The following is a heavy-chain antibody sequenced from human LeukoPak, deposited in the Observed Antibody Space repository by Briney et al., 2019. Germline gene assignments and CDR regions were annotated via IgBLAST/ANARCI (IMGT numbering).Heavy chain of an antibody. CDR3: ARDSGSYQLPLFDY. CDR2: INPNSGGT. D-gene: IGHD1-26*01. Sequence: ASVKVSCKASGYTFTGYYMHWVRQAPGQGLEWMGWINPNSGGTNYAQKFQGRVTMARDTSISTAYMELSRLRSDDTAVYYCARDSGSYQLPLFDYWGQGTLVTVSS. V-gene: IGHV1-2*02. CDR1: GYTFTGYY. J-gene: IGHJ4*02.